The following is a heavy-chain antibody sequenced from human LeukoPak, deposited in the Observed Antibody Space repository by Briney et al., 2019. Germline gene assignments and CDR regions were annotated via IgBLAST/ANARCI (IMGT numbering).Heavy chain of an antibody. J-gene: IGHJ5*02. CDR3: ARGSVLGWFDP. Sequence: PSETLSLTCTVSGGSISTSYWSWIRQPPGKGLEWIGRIYTSGSTNYNPSLKSRVTISVDTSKNQFSLKLSSVTAADTAVYYCARGSVLGWFDPWGQGTLVTVSS. CDR1: GGSISTSY. CDR2: IYTSGST. V-gene: IGHV4-4*08. D-gene: IGHD5/OR15-5a*01.